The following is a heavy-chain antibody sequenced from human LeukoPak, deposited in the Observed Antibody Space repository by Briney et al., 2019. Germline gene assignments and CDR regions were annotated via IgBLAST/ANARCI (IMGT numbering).Heavy chain of an antibody. D-gene: IGHD5-12*01. V-gene: IGHV3-30*07. J-gene: IGHJ4*02. CDR3: ARDWGVATIGTYFHY. Sequence: DSVKGRFTISRDNSKNTLYLQMNSLRAEDTAVYYCARDWGVATIGTYFHYWGQGTLVTVSS.